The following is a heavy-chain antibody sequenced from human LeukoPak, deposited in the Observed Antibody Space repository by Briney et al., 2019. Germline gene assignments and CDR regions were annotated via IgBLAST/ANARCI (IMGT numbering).Heavy chain of an antibody. J-gene: IGHJ6*02. V-gene: IGHV3-23*01. Sequence: GGSLRLSCAASGFTLNIYAMTWVRQAPGKGLEWVSSISDTGTSTYYADSVKGRFTISRDNSKSTVSLQMNRLRTDDTAVYFCAKGAGLAVLTPYGMDVWGQGTTVTVSS. CDR2: ISDTGTST. CDR3: AKGAGLAVLTPYGMDV. D-gene: IGHD2/OR15-2a*01. CDR1: GFTLNIYA.